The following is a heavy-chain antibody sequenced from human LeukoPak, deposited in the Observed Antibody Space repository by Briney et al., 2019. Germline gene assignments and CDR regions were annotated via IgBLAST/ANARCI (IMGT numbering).Heavy chain of an antibody. Sequence: GGSLRLSCAASGFTFSNFAMSWVRQAPGKCLEWVSTINENGGNTYYADSVRGRFTISRDNSKNTLYLQINSLRAEDTAIYYCARDRPGDGYNSDWGQGTLVTVSS. V-gene: IGHV3-23*01. D-gene: IGHD5-24*01. J-gene: IGHJ4*02. CDR2: INENGGNT. CDR3: ARDRPGDGYNSD. CDR1: GFTFSNFA.